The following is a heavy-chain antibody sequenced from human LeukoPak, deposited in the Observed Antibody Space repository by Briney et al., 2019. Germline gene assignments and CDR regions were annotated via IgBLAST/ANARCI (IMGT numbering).Heavy chain of an antibody. D-gene: IGHD6-19*01. CDR2: IWYDGSKR. Sequence: QPEWSLRLSCVASGFTFSGHGMHWVRQAPGKGLEWVALIWYDGSKRYYADSVKGRFTISRDDSKNTLYLQMNNLGAEDTAVYYCAREGSSVWNANYWGLGTLVTVSS. J-gene: IGHJ4*02. V-gene: IGHV3-33*01. CDR1: GFTFSGHG. CDR3: AREGSSVWNANY.